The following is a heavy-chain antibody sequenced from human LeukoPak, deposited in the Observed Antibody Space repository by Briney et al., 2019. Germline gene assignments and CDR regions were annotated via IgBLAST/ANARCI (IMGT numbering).Heavy chain of an antibody. J-gene: IGHJ4*02. CDR2: IYYSGST. V-gene: IGHV4-31*03. CDR3: ARTQAYCSSTSCYPFDY. Sequence: PSETLSLTCTVSGGSISSGGYYWSWIRQHPGKGLEWIGYIYYSGSTYYNPSLKSRVTMSVDTSKNQIPLKLSSVTAVDTAVYYCARTQAYCSSTSCYPFDYWGQGTLVTVSS. D-gene: IGHD2-2*01. CDR1: GGSISSGGYY.